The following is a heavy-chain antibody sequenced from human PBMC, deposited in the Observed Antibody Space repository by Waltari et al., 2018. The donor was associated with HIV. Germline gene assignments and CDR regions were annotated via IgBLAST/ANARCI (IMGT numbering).Heavy chain of an antibody. J-gene: IGHJ3*02. CDR1: GFPFRSYW. V-gene: IGHV3-74*01. D-gene: IGHD4-17*01. Sequence: VQLVESGGGLVQPGGSLILSCAASGFPFRSYWMHWVRQAPGKGLLWVSCISSDGSTTNYADSVKGRLTISRDNAKNTLYLQMNSLRADDTAVYYCARENTMTYYDALDIWGQGTMVTVSS. CDR2: ISSDGSTT. CDR3: ARENTMTYYDALDI.